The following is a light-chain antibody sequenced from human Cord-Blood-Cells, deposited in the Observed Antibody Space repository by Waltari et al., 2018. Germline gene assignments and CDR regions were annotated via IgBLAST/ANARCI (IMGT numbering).Light chain of an antibody. V-gene: IGKV1-5*03. CDR2: KAS. Sequence: DIKMPKSPSTLSALVGDRVTITCRASQSISSWLAWYQQKPGKAPKLLIYKASSLESGVPSRFSGSGSGTEFTLTISSLQPDDFATYYCQQYNSYPYTFGQGTKLEIK. CDR3: QQYNSYPYT. CDR1: QSISSW. J-gene: IGKJ2*01.